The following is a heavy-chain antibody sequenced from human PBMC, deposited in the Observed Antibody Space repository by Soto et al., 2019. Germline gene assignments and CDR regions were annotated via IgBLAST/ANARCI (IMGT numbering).Heavy chain of an antibody. CDR1: GGSFSGYY. D-gene: IGHD1-26*01. CDR2: INHSGST. Sequence: QVLLQQWGAGLLKPSETLSLTCAVYGGSFSGYYWSWIRQPPGKGLEWIGEINHSGSTNYNPSHMGRVTISVDTSKNHVSLNLTSVTAADTAVYYCARGGGYYLYFDFWGQGALVTFSS. J-gene: IGHJ4*02. V-gene: IGHV4-34*01. CDR3: ARGGGYYLYFDF.